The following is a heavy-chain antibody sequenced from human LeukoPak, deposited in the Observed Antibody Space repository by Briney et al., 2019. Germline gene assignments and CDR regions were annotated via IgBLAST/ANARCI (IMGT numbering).Heavy chain of an antibody. Sequence: GGSLRLSCAVSRFTFSSFAMTWVRQAPGKGLEWVSSITGDGQRAHHADSVRGRFTISRDNSKSTLYLQMNSLRAEDTAVYYCAKHLYFDSGGSNFWGLGTLVTVSS. CDR2: ITGDGQRA. V-gene: IGHV3-23*01. D-gene: IGHD3-22*01. CDR3: AKHLYFDSGGSNF. J-gene: IGHJ4*02. CDR1: RFTFSSFA.